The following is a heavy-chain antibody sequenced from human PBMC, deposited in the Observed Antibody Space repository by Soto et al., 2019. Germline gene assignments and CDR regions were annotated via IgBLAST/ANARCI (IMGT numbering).Heavy chain of an antibody. J-gene: IGHJ6*02. CDR3: AHVVRGVRWGDYYYGMDV. Sequence: SGPTLVNPTQTLTLTCTFSGFSLSTSGVGVGWIRQPPGKALEWLALIYWDDDKRYSPSLKSRLTITKDTSKNQVVLTMTNMDPVDTATYYCAHVVRGVRWGDYYYGMDVWGQGTTVTVS. CDR1: GFSLSTSGVG. CDR2: IYWDDDK. V-gene: IGHV2-5*02. D-gene: IGHD3-10*01.